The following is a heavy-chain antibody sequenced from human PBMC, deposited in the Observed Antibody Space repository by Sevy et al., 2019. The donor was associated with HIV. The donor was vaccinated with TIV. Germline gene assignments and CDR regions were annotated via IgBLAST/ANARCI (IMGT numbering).Heavy chain of an antibody. CDR1: GGSISSYY. D-gene: IGHD2-2*01. CDR2: IYPSGIT. CDR3: ARGWCRSASCYYDY. Sequence: SETLSLTCTVSGGSISSYYWSWIRQPAGKGLEWFGRIYPSGITNYNPSLKSRVTMSVDTSKNKFSLNLSSVTAADTAVYYCARGWCRSASCYYDYWGQGTLVTVSS. V-gene: IGHV4-4*07. J-gene: IGHJ4*02.